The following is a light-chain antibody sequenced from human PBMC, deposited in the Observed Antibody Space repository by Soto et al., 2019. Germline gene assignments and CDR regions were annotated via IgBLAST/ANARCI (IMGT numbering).Light chain of an antibody. V-gene: IGLV2-23*01. CDR3: CSYAGSSPYV. Sequence: QSVLTQPGSVSGSPGQSMTISCTGTSSDVGSYNLVSWYQQHPGKAPKLMIYEGSKRPSGVSNRFSGSKSGNTASLTISGLQAEDEADYYCCSYAGSSPYVFGTGTKVTVL. J-gene: IGLJ1*01. CDR2: EGS. CDR1: SSDVGSYNL.